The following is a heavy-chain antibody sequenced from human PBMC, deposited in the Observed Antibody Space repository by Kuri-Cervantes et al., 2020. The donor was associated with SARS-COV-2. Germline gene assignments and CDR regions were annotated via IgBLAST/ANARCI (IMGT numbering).Heavy chain of an antibody. Sequence: ASVKVSCKASGYTFTSYYMHWVRRAPGQGLEWMGIINPSGGSTSYAQKFQGRVTMTRNTSISTAYMELSSLRSEDTAVYYCALESHSPHYMDVWGKGTTVTVSS. D-gene: IGHD3-3*01. J-gene: IGHJ6*03. CDR1: GYTFTSYY. CDR2: INPSGGST. V-gene: IGHV1-46*01. CDR3: ALESHSPHYMDV.